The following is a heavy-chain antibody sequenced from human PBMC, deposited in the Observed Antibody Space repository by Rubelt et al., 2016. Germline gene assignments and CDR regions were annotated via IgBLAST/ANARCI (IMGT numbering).Heavy chain of an antibody. CDR3: VRDPDALDY. V-gene: IGHV3-23*04. J-gene: IGHJ4*02. CDR2: ISGSGGST. CDR1: GFTFSSYG. Sequence: VQLVESGGGVVQPGRSLRLSCAASGFTFSSYGMHWVRQAPGKGLEWVSAISGSGGSTYYADSVKGRFTISRDNSKNTLYLQMNSLRAEDTAVYYCVRDPDALDYWGQGTLVTVSS.